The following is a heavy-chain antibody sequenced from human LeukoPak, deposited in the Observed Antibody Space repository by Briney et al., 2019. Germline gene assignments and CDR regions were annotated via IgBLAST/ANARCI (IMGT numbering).Heavy chain of an antibody. CDR1: GYTFTTYG. V-gene: IGHV1-18*01. D-gene: IGHD3-9*01. CDR2: ISAYNGNT. CDR3: ARAQGVYDILTGYYLIDY. Sequence: EASVKVSCKASGYTFTTYGIHWVRQAPGQGLEWMGWISAYNGNTNFAQKLQGRVTMTTDTSTSTAYMELRSLRSDDTAVYYCARAQGVYDILTGYYLIDYWGQGTLVTVSS. J-gene: IGHJ4*02.